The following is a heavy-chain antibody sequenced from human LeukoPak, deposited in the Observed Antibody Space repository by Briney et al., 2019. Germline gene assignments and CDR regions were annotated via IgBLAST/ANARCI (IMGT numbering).Heavy chain of an antibody. CDR3: AKATPGSSSSPRSY. D-gene: IGHD6-6*01. CDR1: GFTFSSYG. J-gene: IGHJ4*02. V-gene: IGHV3-23*01. Sequence: GRSLRLSCAASGFTFSSYGMHWVRQAPGEGLEWVSAISGSGGSTYYADSVKGRFTISRDNSKNTLYLQMNSLRAEDTAVYYCAKATPGSSSSPRSYWGQGTLVTVSS. CDR2: ISGSGGST.